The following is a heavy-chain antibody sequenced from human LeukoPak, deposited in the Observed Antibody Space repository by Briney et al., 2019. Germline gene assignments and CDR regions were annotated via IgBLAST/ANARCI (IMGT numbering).Heavy chain of an antibody. CDR2: IYYSGST. CDR1: GGSISSGDYY. Sequence: SETLSLTCTVSGGSISSGDYYWSWIRQPPGTGLEWIGYIYYSGSTYYNPSLKSRVTISVDTSKNQFSLKLSSVTAADTAVYYCARAAVAATRDYYYYGMDVWGQGTTVTVSS. D-gene: IGHD2-15*01. CDR3: ARAAVAATRDYYYYGMDV. V-gene: IGHV4-30-4*01. J-gene: IGHJ6*02.